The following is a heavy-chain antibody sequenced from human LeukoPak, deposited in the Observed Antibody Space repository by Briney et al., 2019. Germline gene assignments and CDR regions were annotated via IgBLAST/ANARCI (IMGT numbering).Heavy chain of an antibody. J-gene: IGHJ4*02. CDR3: ARHGGWEMATIADY. CDR2: IYYSGST. Sequence: PGGSLRLSCAASGFTFSDYYMSWIRQPPGKGLEWIGSIYYSGSTYYNPSLKSRVTISVDTSKNQFSLKLSSVTAADTAVYYCARHGGWEMATIADYWGQGTLVTVSS. V-gene: IGHV4-39*01. CDR1: GFTFSDYY. D-gene: IGHD5-24*01.